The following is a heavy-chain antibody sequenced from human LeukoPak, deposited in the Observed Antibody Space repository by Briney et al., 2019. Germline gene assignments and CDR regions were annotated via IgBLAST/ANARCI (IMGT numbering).Heavy chain of an antibody. V-gene: IGHV3-30*04. CDR2: ISHDGNNK. CDR3: ARDASYYYASDY. J-gene: IGHJ4*02. D-gene: IGHD3-10*01. CDR1: GFTFSSYA. Sequence: GGSLRLSCAASGFTFSSYAMHWVRQAPGKGLEWVAVISHDGNNKYYAGSVKGRFTISRGNSKNTLYLQMNSLRAEDTAVYYCARDASYYYASDYWGQGTLVTVSS.